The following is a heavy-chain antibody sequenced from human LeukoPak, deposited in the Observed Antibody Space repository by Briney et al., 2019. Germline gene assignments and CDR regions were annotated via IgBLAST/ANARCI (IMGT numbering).Heavy chain of an antibody. D-gene: IGHD6-19*01. CDR3: AKPPVAGYYYYYMDV. CDR2: INWNGGST. V-gene: IGHV3-20*04. CDR1: GFTFDDYG. Sequence: GGSLRLSCAASGFTFDDYGMSWVRQAPGKGLEWVSGINWNGGSTGYADSVKGRFTISRDNSKNTLYLQMNSLRAEDTAVYYCAKPPVAGYYYYYMDVWGKGTTVTISS. J-gene: IGHJ6*03.